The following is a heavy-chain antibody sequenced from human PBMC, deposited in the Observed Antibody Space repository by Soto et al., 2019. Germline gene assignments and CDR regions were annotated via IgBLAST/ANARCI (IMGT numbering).Heavy chain of an antibody. V-gene: IGHV4-59*08. D-gene: IGHD3-16*01. J-gene: IGHJ4*02. CDR3: ARGLGGGYDILDYYAY. CDR2: IYYSGST. Sequence: SETLSLTCTVSGGSISSYYWSWIRQPPGEGLEWIGYIYYSGSTYYNPSLKSRVTISVDTSKNQFSLKLSSVTAADTAVYYCARGLGGGYDILDYYAYWGQGTLVTVSS. CDR1: GGSISSYY.